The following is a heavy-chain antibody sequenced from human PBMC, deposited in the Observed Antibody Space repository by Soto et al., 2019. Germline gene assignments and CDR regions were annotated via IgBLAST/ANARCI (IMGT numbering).Heavy chain of an antibody. D-gene: IGHD3-3*02. Sequence: QVQLQESGPGLVKPSGTLSLTCAVSGGSISSSNWWSWVRQPPGKGLEWIGEIYHSGSTNYNPSRKXRXTXSXXKSKNQFSRKLSSVTAADTAVYYCARVLGNDAFDIWGQGTMVTVSS. CDR1: GGSISSSNW. CDR3: ARVLGNDAFDI. CDR2: IYHSGST. J-gene: IGHJ3*02. V-gene: IGHV4-4*02.